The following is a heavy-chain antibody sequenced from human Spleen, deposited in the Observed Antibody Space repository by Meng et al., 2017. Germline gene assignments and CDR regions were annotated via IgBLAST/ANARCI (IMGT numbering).Heavy chain of an antibody. CDR3: ARDAREVVTYWYFDL. CDR1: GFTFSSYW. Sequence: GESLKISCAASGFTFSSYWMSWVRQAPGKGLEWVANIKQDGSEKYYVDSVKGRFTISRDNSTLFLQMNRLRAEDTAVYYCARDAREVVTYWYFDLWGRGTLVTVSS. J-gene: IGHJ2*01. V-gene: IGHV3-7*01. D-gene: IGHD3-22*01. CDR2: IKQDGSEK.